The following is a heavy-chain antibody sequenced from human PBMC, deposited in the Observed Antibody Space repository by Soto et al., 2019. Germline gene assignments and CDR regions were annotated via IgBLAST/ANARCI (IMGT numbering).Heavy chain of an antibody. V-gene: IGHV3-23*01. CDR3: AKPGPELRTYAFDI. CDR2: ISGSGGST. CDR1: GFTFSSYG. Sequence: PGGSLRLSCAASGFTFSSYGMSWVRQAPGKGLEWVSAISGSGGSTYYADSVKGRFTISRDNSEDTLYLQMNSLRAEDTAVYYCAKPGPELRTYAFDIWGQGTMVTVSS. J-gene: IGHJ3*02. D-gene: IGHD3-10*01.